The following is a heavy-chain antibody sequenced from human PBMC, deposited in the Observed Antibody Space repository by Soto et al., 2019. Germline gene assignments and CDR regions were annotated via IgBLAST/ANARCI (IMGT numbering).Heavy chain of an antibody. CDR1: GDSISSGSY. V-gene: IGHV4-38-2*02. CDR2: IYHGGTT. D-gene: IGHD6-19*01. J-gene: IGHJ4*03. Sequence: SETLSLTCTVSGDSISSGSYRGWIRQPPGEGPEWIASIYHGGTTFYNPSLKSRISISVDTSKNQFSLRLTSVTAADTATYYCARVHVMVVAGSTFDYWGPGTLVTVSS. CDR3: ARVHVMVVAGSTFDY.